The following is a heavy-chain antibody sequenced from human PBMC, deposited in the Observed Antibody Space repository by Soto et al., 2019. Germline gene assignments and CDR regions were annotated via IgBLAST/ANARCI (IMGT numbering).Heavy chain of an antibody. Sequence: EVQLVESGGGLVQPEGSLRLSCAASGFTFSSHAMSWVRQAPGKGLEWVSAISYSGTTTYYAESVKGRFTISRDNSKNTLYLQMNSLRVEDTAIYYCAKRFTLFGEVKLSPDFDYWGQGTLVTVSS. D-gene: IGHD3-3*01. J-gene: IGHJ4*01. CDR3: AKRFTLFGEVKLSPDFDY. CDR1: GFTFSSHA. V-gene: IGHV3-23*04. CDR2: ISYSGTTT.